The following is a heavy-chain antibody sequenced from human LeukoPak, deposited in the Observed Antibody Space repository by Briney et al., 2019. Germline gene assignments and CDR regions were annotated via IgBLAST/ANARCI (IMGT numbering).Heavy chain of an antibody. V-gene: IGHV1-69*05. D-gene: IGHD3-22*01. CDR2: IIPIFGTA. CDR1: GGAFSSYA. J-gene: IGHJ4*02. Sequence: SSVKVSCKASGGAFSSYAISWVRQAPGQGLEWMGRIIPIFGTANYAQKFQGRVTITTDESTSTAYMELSSLRSENTAVYYCARDYYDSSGYYYAHDYWGQGTLVAVSS. CDR3: ARDYYDSSGYYYAHDY.